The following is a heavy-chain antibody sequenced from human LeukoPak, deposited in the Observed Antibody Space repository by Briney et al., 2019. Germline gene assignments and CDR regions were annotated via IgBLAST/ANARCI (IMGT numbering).Heavy chain of an antibody. J-gene: IGHJ3*02. CDR3: ARRMATVTHAFDI. CDR2: VFHSGTT. CDR1: GDSLTSHF. V-gene: IGHV4-59*08. D-gene: IGHD5-24*01. Sequence: PSETLSLTCNVAGDSLTSHFWSWVRQTPGKGLEWIGYVFHSGTTNYSPSLKSRVTISLDTSKKQFYLRLASVTAADTALYYCARRMATVTHAFDIWGRGTMVSVSS.